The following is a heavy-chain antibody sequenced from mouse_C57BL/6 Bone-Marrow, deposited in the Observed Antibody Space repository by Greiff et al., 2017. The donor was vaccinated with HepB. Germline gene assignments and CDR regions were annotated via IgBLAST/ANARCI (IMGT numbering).Heavy chain of an antibody. CDR1: GFTFSSYA. CDR2: ISDGGSYT. J-gene: IGHJ4*01. V-gene: IGHV5-4*01. Sequence: DVQLVESGGGLVKPGGSLKLSCAASGFTFSSYAMSWVRQTPEKRLEWVATISDGGSYTYYPDNVKGRFTISRDNAKNNLYLQMSHLKSEDTAMYYCARVDYGNYDAMDYWGQGTSVTVSS. D-gene: IGHD2-1*01. CDR3: ARVDYGNYDAMDY.